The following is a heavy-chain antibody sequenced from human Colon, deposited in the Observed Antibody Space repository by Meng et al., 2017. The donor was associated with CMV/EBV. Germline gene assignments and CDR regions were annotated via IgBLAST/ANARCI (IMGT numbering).Heavy chain of an antibody. J-gene: IGHJ5*02. V-gene: IGHV3-21*01. D-gene: IGHD2-2*01. CDR2: ISSSSSYI. CDR3: ARDYCSSTSCYGPNWFDP. CDR1: TFSSYS. Sequence: TFSSYSMNWVRQDPGKGLEWVSSISSSSSYIYYADSVKGRFTISRDNAKNSLYLQMNSLRAEDTAVYYCARDYCSSTSCYGPNWFDPWGQGTLVTVSS.